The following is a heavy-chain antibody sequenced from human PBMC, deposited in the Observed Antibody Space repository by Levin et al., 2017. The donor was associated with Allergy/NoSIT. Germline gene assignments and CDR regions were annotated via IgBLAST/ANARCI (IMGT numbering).Heavy chain of an antibody. CDR2: INHSGST. Sequence: PSQTLSLTCAVYGGSFSGYYWSWIRQPPGKGLEWIGEINHSGSTNYNPSLKSRVTISVDTSKNQFSLKLSSVTAADTAVYYCARIPREAARPQGGDYWGQGTLVTVSS. D-gene: IGHD6-13*01. J-gene: IGHJ4*02. CDR3: ARIPREAARPQGGDY. CDR1: GGSFSGYY. V-gene: IGHV4-34*01.